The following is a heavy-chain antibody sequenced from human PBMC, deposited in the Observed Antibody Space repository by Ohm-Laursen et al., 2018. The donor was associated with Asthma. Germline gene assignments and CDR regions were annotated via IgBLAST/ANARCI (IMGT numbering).Heavy chain of an antibody. CDR1: GGSISSGGYY. CDR3: ARGGLYDYIWGSYHTYHFDY. CDR2: IYYSGST. V-gene: IGHV4-61*08. Sequence: SETLSLTCTVSGGSISSGGYYWSWIRQHPGKGLEWIGYIYYSGSTNYNPSLKSRVTISVDTSKNQFSLKLSSVTAADTAVYYCARGGLYDYIWGSYHTYHFDYWGQGTLVTVSS. J-gene: IGHJ4*02. D-gene: IGHD3-16*01.